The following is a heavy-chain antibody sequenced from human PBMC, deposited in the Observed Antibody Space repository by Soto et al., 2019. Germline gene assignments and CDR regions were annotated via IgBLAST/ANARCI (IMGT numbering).Heavy chain of an antibody. V-gene: IGHV3-48*03. CDR1: GFTFSSYE. CDR3: ARVSQSFIEYFQY. Sequence: GSLRLSCAASGFTFSSYEMIWVRQAPGKGLEWVSYISSSGSTIYYADSVKGRFTISRDNAKNSLYLQMNSLRAEDTAVYNCARVSQSFIEYFQYWGKGTLVTGSS. CDR2: ISSSGSTI. J-gene: IGHJ1*01. D-gene: IGHD3-16*02.